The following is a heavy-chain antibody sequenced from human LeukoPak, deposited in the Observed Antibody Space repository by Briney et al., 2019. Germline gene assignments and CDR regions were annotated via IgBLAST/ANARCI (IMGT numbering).Heavy chain of an antibody. V-gene: IGHV1-3*01. CDR2: INAGNGNT. CDR1: GYTFTSYA. Sequence: ASVKVSCKASGYTFTSYAMHWVRQAPGQRLEWMGWINAGNGNTKYSQKFQGRVTITRDTSASTAYMELSSLRSEDTAVYYCARVGPGGSGSYYKGWFDPWGQGTLVTVSS. D-gene: IGHD3-10*01. CDR3: ARVGPGGSGSYYKGWFDP. J-gene: IGHJ5*02.